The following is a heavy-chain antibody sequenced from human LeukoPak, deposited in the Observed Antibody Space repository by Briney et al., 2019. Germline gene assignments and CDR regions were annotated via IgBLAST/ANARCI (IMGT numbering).Heavy chain of an antibody. J-gene: IGHJ4*02. CDR1: GFTVSSNY. V-gene: IGHV3-53*01. CDR2: IYSGGTT. CDR3: ARDKAVNAAD. Sequence: PGGSPRLSCAASGFTVSSNYMSWVRQAPGKGLEWVSVIYSGGTTYYADSVKGRFTISRDNSKNTLYLQMNSLRAEDTAFYYCARDKAVNAADWGQGTLVTVSS. D-gene: IGHD4-17*01.